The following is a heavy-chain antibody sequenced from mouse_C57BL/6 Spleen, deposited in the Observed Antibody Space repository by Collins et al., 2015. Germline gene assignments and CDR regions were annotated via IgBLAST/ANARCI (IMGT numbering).Heavy chain of an antibody. J-gene: IGHJ3*01. CDR2: IYPGSGNT. CDR3: ARSRGWFTS. Sequence: QVQLQQPGAELVKPGASVKLSCKASGYTFTSYWMHWVKQRTGQGLEWIGEIYPGSGNTYYNEKFKGKATLTADKSSSTAYMQLSSLTSEDSAVYFCARSRGWFTSWGQGTLVTVSA. CDR1: GYTFTSYW. V-gene: IGHV1S81*02.